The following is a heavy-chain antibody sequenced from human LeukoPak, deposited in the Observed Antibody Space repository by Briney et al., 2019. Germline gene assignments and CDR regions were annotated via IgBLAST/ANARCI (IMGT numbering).Heavy chain of an antibody. CDR1: GGPISSYY. CDR3: ARSGGWVTAYWYFEV. CDR2: THHSGNN. D-gene: IGHD2-21*02. J-gene: IGHJ2*01. Sequence: SETLSLTCTVSGGPISSYYWSWIRQTPGKGVEWIGYTHHSGNNNYNPSLKSRVTISQDMSKNRFSLRLTSVTAADTAVYYCARSGGWVTAYWYFEVWGRGTLVTVSS. V-gene: IGHV4-59*01.